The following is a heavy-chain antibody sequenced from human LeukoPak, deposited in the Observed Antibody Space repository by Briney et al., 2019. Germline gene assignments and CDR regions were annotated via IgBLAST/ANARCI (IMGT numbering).Heavy chain of an antibody. D-gene: IGHD3-10*01. J-gene: IGHJ4*02. CDR2: INHSGST. CDR1: GGPFSGYY. V-gene: IGHV4-34*01. Sequence: SETLSLTFAVYGGPFSGYYWSWIRQPPGKGLELIGEINHSGSTSYNPSLKSRVTISVDTSKSQFSLKLSSVTAADTAVYYCASLDDYYGSGSYGNFDYWGQGTLVTVSS. CDR3: ASLDDYYGSGSYGNFDY.